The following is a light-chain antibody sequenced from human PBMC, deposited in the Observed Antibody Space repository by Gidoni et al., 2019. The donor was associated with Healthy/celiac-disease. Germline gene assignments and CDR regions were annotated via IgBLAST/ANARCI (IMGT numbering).Light chain of an antibody. CDR3: CSYAGSYTYVV. CDR1: SSDVGRYNY. V-gene: IGLV2-11*01. J-gene: IGLJ2*01. CDR2: DVN. Sequence: QSALTQPRSVSGSPGQSVTISCTGTSSDVGRYNYVSWYQQLPGKAPKLMIYDVNTRPSGVPDRFSDSKSGNTASLTISGLQAEDEADYYCCSYAGSYTYVVFGGGTKLTVL.